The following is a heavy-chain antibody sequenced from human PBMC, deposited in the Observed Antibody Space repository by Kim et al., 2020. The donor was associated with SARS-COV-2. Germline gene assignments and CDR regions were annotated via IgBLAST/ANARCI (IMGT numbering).Heavy chain of an antibody. Sequence: VKGRITNSRDDSKNAVYLQMNSLKTEDTAVYYCATAGYYDFWSGYYHPDYWGQGTLVTVSS. CDR3: ATAGYYDFWSGYYHPDY. D-gene: IGHD3-3*01. V-gene: IGHV3-15*01. J-gene: IGHJ4*02.